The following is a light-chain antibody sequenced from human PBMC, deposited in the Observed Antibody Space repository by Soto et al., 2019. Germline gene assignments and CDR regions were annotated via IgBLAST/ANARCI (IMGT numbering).Light chain of an antibody. CDR2: AAS. Sequence: IPLTQSPSSLSASVGDSVTITCRASQGVSRYLSWYQQKPGRPPILLISAASTLQSGVPARFSGSGSGTDFTLIITSLQPEDFATYYCQQLNTYPVTFGGGTKVEIK. CDR3: QQLNTYPVT. V-gene: IGKV1-9*01. CDR1: QGVSRY. J-gene: IGKJ4*01.